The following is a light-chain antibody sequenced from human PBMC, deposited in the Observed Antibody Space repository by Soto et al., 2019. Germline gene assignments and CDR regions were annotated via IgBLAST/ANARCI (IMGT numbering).Light chain of an antibody. J-gene: IGKJ4*01. CDR2: GAS. V-gene: IGKV3-20*01. CDR3: QQYGSSLGVT. Sequence: EIVLTQSPGTLSLSPGERATLSGRASQSVSSSYLAWYQQKPGQAPRLLIYGASSRATGIPDRFSGSGSGTDFTLTISRLEPEDFAVYYCQQYGSSLGVTFGGGTKVEIK. CDR1: QSVSSSY.